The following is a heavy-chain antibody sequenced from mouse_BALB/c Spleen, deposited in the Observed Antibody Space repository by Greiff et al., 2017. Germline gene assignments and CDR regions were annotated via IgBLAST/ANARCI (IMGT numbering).Heavy chain of an antibody. CDR1: GFTFSSYA. CDR3: ARGPWFAY. V-gene: IGHV5-9-4*01. J-gene: IGHJ3*01. CDR2: ISSGGSYT. Sequence: VQLKESGGGLVKPGGSLKLSCAASGFTFSSYAMSWVRQSPEKRLEWVAEISSGGSYTYYPDTVTGRFTISRDNAKNTLYLEMSSLRSEDTAMYYCARGPWFAYWGQGTLVTVSA.